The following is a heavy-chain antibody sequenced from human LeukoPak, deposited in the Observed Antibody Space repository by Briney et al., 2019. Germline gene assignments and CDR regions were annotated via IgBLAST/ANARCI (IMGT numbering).Heavy chain of an antibody. J-gene: IGHJ4*02. D-gene: IGHD2-15*01. V-gene: IGHV1-69*05. CDR1: GGTFSSYA. CDR3: ARVRLYCSGGSCYRYFDY. CDR2: IIPIFGTA. Sequence: SVKVSCKPSGGTFSSYAISWVRQAPGQGLEWMGGIIPIFGTANYAQKFQGRVTITTDESTSTAYMELSSLRSEDTAVYYCARVRLYCSGGSCYRYFDYWGQGTLVTVSS.